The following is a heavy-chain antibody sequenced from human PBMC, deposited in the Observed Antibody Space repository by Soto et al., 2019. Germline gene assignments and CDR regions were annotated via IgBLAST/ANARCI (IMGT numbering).Heavy chain of an antibody. D-gene: IGHD3-22*01. CDR1: GYTFTSYY. Sequence: ASVKVSCKASGYTFTSYYMHWVRQAPGQGLEWMGIINPSGGSTSYAQKFQGRVTMTRDTSTSTVYMGLSSLRSEDTAVYYCARDPDYYDSSGSLTRFDPWGQGTLVTVSS. CDR2: INPSGGST. V-gene: IGHV1-46*01. CDR3: ARDPDYYDSSGSLTRFDP. J-gene: IGHJ5*02.